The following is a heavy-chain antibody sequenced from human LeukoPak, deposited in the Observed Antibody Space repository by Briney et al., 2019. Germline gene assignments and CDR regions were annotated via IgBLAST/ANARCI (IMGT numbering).Heavy chain of an antibody. J-gene: IGHJ4*02. CDR1: GFTFSNYA. CDR2: ISASGGST. CDR3: ANDYPRGWTDGLY. V-gene: IGHV3-23*01. D-gene: IGHD6-19*01. Sequence: HPGGSLRLSCAASGFTFSNYAMSWVRQAPGKGLEWVSAISASGGSTYYADPVTGRFTISRDNSKNTLYLQMNSLRAEDTAAYYCANDYPRGWTDGLYWGQGTLVTVSS.